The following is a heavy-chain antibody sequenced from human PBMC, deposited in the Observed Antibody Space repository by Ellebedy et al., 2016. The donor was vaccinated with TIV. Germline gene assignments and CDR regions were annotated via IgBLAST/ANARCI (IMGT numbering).Heavy chain of an antibody. J-gene: IGHJ6*02. CDR3: AKDIGGSSGNHFYAMDA. Sequence: GGSLRLSCAASGFTFDDYAMHWVRQPPGKGLEWVAGINWNGRRIVYANSVEGRFTISRDNAKSSLDLQMNSLTTEDTALYFCAKDIGGSSGNHFYAMDAWGQGTAVTVSS. D-gene: IGHD6-6*01. CDR1: GFTFDDYA. V-gene: IGHV3-9*01. CDR2: INWNGRRI.